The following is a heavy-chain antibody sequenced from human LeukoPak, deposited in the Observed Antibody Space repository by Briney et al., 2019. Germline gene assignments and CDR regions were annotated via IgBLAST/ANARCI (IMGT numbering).Heavy chain of an antibody. V-gene: IGHV3-33*01. D-gene: IGHD6-13*01. CDR1: GFTFSSYG. CDR3: ARVDLIAAAAFDY. CDR2: IWYDGSNK. Sequence: PGGSLRLSCAASGFTFSSYGMHWVRQAPGKGLEWVAVIWYDGSNKYYADSVKGRFTISRDNSKNTLYLQMNSLRAEDTAVYYCARVDLIAAAAFDYWGQGTLVTVSS. J-gene: IGHJ4*02.